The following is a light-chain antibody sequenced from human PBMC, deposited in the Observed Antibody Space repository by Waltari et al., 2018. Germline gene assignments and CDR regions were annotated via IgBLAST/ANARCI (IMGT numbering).Light chain of an antibody. CDR1: ILGNKY. CDR2: QDT. V-gene: IGLV3-1*01. J-gene: IGLJ3*02. CDR3: QALGTGAWV. Sequence: SFELTQPPSVSMSPGQTASITCSGDILGNKYASWYQHKPGQSPRLVIYQDTKRPSGIPERFSGSKSGNAATLTISGTQAMDEADYYCQALGTGAWVFGGGTKLTVL.